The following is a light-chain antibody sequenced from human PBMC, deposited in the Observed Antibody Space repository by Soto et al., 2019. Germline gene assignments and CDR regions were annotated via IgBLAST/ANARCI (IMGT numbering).Light chain of an antibody. CDR2: VAS. CDR1: QNIGNY. Sequence: DIQMTQSPSSLSASVGDRVTITCRASQNIGNYLNWYQQKPGKVPKLLIYVASSLQSGVPSRFSGSGSATDFTLNTSSLQPEDFATYYCQQSSSTPFTFGPGTKVDIK. CDR3: QQSSSTPFT. V-gene: IGKV1-39*01. J-gene: IGKJ3*01.